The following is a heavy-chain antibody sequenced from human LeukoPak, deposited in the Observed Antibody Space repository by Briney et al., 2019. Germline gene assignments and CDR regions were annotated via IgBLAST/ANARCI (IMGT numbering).Heavy chain of an antibody. V-gene: IGHV4-59*01. J-gene: IGHJ5*02. Sequence: SETLSLTCTVSGGSISSYYWSWLRQPPGKGLEWIGYIYYSGSTNYNPSLKSRVTISVDTSKNQFSLKLSSVTAADAAVYYCARAGNPLFDPWGQGTLVTVSS. CDR1: GGSISSYY. CDR3: ARAGNPLFDP. CDR2: IYYSGST.